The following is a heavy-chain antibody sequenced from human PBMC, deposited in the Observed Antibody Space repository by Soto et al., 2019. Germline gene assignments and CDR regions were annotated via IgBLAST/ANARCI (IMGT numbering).Heavy chain of an antibody. CDR3: ARDRNYYGSGSYLDV. CDR1: GGTFSSYA. D-gene: IGHD3-10*01. CDR2: IIPIFGTA. J-gene: IGHJ6*02. Sequence: GASVKVSCKASGGTFSSYAISWVRQAPGQGLEWMGGIIPIFGTANYAQKFQGRVTITADESTSTAYMELSSLRSEDTAVYYCARDRNYYGSGSYLDVWGQGTTVTVYS. V-gene: IGHV1-69*13.